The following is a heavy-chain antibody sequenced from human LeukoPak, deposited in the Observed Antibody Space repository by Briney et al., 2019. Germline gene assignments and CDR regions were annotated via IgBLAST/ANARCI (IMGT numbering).Heavy chain of an antibody. J-gene: IGHJ4*02. D-gene: IGHD1-26*01. CDR3: ARYSGTFSNSYFDC. CDR1: GFTFSSYG. CDR2: IYSGRST. Sequence: GGSLRLSCAASGFTFSSYGMSWVRQAPGKGLEGVSHIYSGRSTYYADSVKGRFIISRDNSKNTLYLQMNSLRAEDTAVYYCARYSGTFSNSYFDCWGQGTLVTVSS. V-gene: IGHV3-66*01.